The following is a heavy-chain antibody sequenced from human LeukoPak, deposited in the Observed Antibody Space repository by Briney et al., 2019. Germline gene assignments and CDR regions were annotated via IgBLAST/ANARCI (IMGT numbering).Heavy chain of an antibody. Sequence: SETLSLTCTVSGDSISGSSYYWGWIRQPPGKGLEWIGCTFYNGRTYYKPSLKSRVTISVDASKNQFSLKLSSVTAADTAVYYCARDHYDSSGYPFYYWGQGTLVTVSS. D-gene: IGHD3-22*01. CDR3: ARDHYDSSGYPFYY. CDR2: TFYNGRT. V-gene: IGHV4-39*07. J-gene: IGHJ4*02. CDR1: GDSISGSSYY.